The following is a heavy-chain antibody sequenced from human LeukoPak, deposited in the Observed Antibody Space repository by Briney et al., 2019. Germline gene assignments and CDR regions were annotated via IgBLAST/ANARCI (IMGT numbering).Heavy chain of an antibody. Sequence: ASVKVSCKASGYPFTSYDINWVRQATGQGLEWMGWMNPNSGNTGYAQKFQGRVTMTRDTSISTAYMELSSLRSEDTAVYYCARGSVTGTTIDYWGQGTLVTVSS. CDR3: ARGSVTGTTIDY. CDR2: MNPNSGNT. J-gene: IGHJ4*02. D-gene: IGHD1-20*01. CDR1: GYPFTSYD. V-gene: IGHV1-8*01.